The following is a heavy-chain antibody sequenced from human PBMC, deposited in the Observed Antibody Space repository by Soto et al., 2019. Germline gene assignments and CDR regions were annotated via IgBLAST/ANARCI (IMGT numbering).Heavy chain of an antibody. V-gene: IGHV4-30-4*01. CDR3: ARSPDCGGDCYSWTHFDY. J-gene: IGHJ4*02. CDR2: VYYSGST. D-gene: IGHD2-21*02. Sequence: QVQLQESGPGLVKPSQTLSLTCTVSGGSISSGDYYWSWIRQPPGKGLEWIGYVYYSGSTYYNPSLKSRVSISVDPSKNQFSLKLSSVTAADTAVYYCARSPDCGGDCYSWTHFDYWGQGTLVTVSS. CDR1: GGSISSGDYY.